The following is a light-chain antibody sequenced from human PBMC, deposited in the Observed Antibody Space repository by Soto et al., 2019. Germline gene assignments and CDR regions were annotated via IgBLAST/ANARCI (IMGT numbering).Light chain of an antibody. CDR3: LQHNSYPRT. J-gene: IGKJ1*01. V-gene: IGKV1-33*01. Sequence: DIQMTQSPSSLSASVGDRVTITCQASRDISNYLNWYVQKAGKAPKLLIYDASNLETGVPSRFSGNGSGTDFTFTISRLQPEDVATYYCLQHNSYPRTFGQGAKVDIK. CDR2: DAS. CDR1: RDISNY.